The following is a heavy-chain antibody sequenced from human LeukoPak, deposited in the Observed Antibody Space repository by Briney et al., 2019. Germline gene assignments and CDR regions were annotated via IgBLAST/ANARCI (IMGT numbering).Heavy chain of an antibody. J-gene: IGHJ5*02. Sequence: ASVKVSCKASGCTFTGYYMHWVRQAPGQGLEWMGWINPNSGGTSYAQKFQGRVTMTRDTSISTAYMELSRLRSDDTAVYYCARAYYDSSGYEPLDPWGQGTLVTVSS. V-gene: IGHV1-2*02. CDR3: ARAYYDSSGYEPLDP. CDR2: INPNSGGT. CDR1: GCTFTGYY. D-gene: IGHD3-22*01.